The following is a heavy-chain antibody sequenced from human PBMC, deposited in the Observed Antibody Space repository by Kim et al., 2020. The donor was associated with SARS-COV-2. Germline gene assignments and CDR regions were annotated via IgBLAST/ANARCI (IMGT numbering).Heavy chain of an antibody. CDR1: GFTFSSYE. D-gene: IGHD5-18*01. CDR2: ISSSGSTI. J-gene: IGHJ4*02. V-gene: IGHV3-48*03. Sequence: GGSLRLSCAASGFTFSSYEMNWVRQAPGKGLEWVSYISSSGSTIYYADSVKGRFTISRDNAKNSLYLQMNSLRAEDTAVYYCARWGRERGYSYGYREFVSYWGQGTLVTVSS. CDR3: ARWGRERGYSYGYREFVSY.